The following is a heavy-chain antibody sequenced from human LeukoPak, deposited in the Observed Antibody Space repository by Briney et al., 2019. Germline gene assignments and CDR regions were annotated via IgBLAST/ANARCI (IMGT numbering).Heavy chain of an antibody. D-gene: IGHD2-2*01. CDR3: LGGAVPAASDY. CDR1: GFTVSSNY. Sequence: GGSLRLSCAASGFTVSSNYMSWVRQAPGKGPEWVSVIYSGGSTYYADSVKGRFTISRDNSKNTLYLQMNSLRAEDTAVYYCLGGAVPAASDYWGQGTLVTVSS. V-gene: IGHV3-66*01. J-gene: IGHJ4*02. CDR2: IYSGGST.